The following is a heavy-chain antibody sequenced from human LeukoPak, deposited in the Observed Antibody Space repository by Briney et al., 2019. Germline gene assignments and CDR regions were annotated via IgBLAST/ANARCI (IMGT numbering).Heavy chain of an antibody. Sequence: ASVKVSCKASGYTFTGYYMHWVRQAPGQGLEWMGWINPNSGGTNYAQKFQGRVTMTRDTSISTAYMELSRLRSDDTAVYYCARAPTDTRYYYDSSGQGWFDPWGQGTLVTVSS. CDR1: GYTFTGYY. D-gene: IGHD3-22*01. CDR3: ARAPTDTRYYYDSSGQGWFDP. J-gene: IGHJ5*02. CDR2: INPNSGGT. V-gene: IGHV1-2*02.